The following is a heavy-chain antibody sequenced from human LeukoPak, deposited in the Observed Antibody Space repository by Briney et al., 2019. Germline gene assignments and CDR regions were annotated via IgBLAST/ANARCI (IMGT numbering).Heavy chain of an antibody. CDR2: IYYSGST. D-gene: IGHD4-17*01. Sequence: SETLSLTCTVSGGSISSYYWSWIRQPPGKELEWIGYIYYSGSTNYNPSLKSRVTISVDTSKNQFSLKLSSVTAADTAVYYCASEGYGVSYWGQGSLVTVSS. V-gene: IGHV4-59*01. CDR1: GGSISSYY. CDR3: ASEGYGVSY. J-gene: IGHJ4*02.